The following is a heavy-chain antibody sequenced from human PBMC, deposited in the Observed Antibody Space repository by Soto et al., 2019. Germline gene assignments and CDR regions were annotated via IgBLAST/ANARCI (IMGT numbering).Heavy chain of an antibody. J-gene: IGHJ4*02. D-gene: IGHD6-13*01. CDR1: GGSISSGGYY. CDR2: IYYSGST. Sequence: SETLSLTCTVSGGSISSGGYYWSWIRQHPGKGLEWIGYIYYSGSTYYNPSLKSRVTISVDTSKNQFSLKLSSVTAADTAVYYCARAFHSSNDYWGQGTLVTVSS. V-gene: IGHV4-31*03. CDR3: ARAFHSSNDY.